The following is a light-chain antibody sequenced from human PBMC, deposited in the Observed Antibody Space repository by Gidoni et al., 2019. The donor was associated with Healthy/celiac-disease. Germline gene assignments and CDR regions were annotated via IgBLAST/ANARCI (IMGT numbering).Light chain of an antibody. CDR2: GAS. CDR1: QSVSSR. Sequence: EIVMTQSPATLSVAPGERATLSCSASQSVSSRLAWYQQKPGQAPRLLIYGASTMATGIPARFISSGSGTEFTLTISSLQSEDFAVYYCQQYNNWHAYTFGQGTKLEIK. J-gene: IGKJ2*01. V-gene: IGKV3-15*01. CDR3: QQYNNWHAYT.